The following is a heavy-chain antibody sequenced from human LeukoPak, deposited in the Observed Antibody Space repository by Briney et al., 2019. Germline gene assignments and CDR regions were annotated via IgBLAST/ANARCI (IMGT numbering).Heavy chain of an antibody. CDR2: IIPIFGTA. CDR3: ARDLRRSVTKKTEYFQH. V-gene: IGHV1-69*05. J-gene: IGHJ1*01. Sequence: SVKVSCKASGGTFSSYAISWVRQAPGQGLEWMGGIIPIFGTANYAQKFQGRVTITTDESTSTAYMELSSLRSEDTAVYYCARDLRRSVTKKTEYFQHWDQGTLVTVSS. D-gene: IGHD4-17*01. CDR1: GGTFSSYA.